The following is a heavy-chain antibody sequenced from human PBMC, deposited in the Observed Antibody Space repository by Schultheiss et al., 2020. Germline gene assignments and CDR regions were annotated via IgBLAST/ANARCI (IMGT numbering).Heavy chain of an antibody. D-gene: IGHD5-12*01. J-gene: IGHJ6*02. CDR3: ARVSWSVVATDGMDV. CDR2: IWYDGSNK. V-gene: IGHV3-33*01. CDR1: GFTFSSYG. Sequence: GGSLRLSCAASGFTFSSYGMHWVRQAPGKGLEWVAVIWYDGSNKYYADSVKGRFTISRDNSKNTLYLQMNSLRAEDTAVYYCARVSWSVVATDGMDVWGQGTTVTVS.